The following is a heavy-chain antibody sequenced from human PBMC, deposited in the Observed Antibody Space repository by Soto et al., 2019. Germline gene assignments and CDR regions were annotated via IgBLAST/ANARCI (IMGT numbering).Heavy chain of an antibody. CDR3: ARALSRKEGYYFDY. CDR1: GGSISSYY. D-gene: IGHD3-3*02. CDR2: IYYSGST. V-gene: IGHV4-59*01. J-gene: IGHJ4*02. Sequence: SETLSLTCPVSGGSISSYYWSWIRQPPGKGLEWIGYIYYSGSTNYNPSLKSRVTISVDTSKNQFSLKLSSVTAADTAVYYCARALSRKEGYYFDYWGQGTLVTV.